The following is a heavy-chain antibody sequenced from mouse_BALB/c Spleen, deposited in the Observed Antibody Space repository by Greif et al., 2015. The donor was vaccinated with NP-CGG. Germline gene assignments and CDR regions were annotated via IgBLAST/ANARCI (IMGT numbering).Heavy chain of an antibody. J-gene: IGHJ2*02. D-gene: IGHD1-2*01. CDR2: ISSGGGST. CDR3: ARQGDYYGYYFDY. Sequence: EVMLVESGGGLVKPGGSLKLSCAASGFAFSSYDMSWVRQTPEKRLEWVAYISSGGGSTYYPDTVKGRFTISRDNAKNTLYLQMSSLKSEDTAMYYCARQGDYYGYYFDYWGQGTSLTVSS. CDR1: GFAFSSYD. V-gene: IGHV5-12-1*01.